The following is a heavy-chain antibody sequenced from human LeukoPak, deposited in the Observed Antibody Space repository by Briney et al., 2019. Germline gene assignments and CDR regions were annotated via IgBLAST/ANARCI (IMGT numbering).Heavy chain of an antibody. CDR1: GFTFSSYA. J-gene: IGHJ4*02. CDR2: ISYDGSNK. D-gene: IGHD7-27*01. V-gene: IGHV3-30-3*01. Sequence: GGSLRLSCAASGFTFSSYAMSWVRQAPGKGLEWVAVISYDGSNKYYADSVKGRFTISRDNSKNTLYLQMNSLRADDTAVYYCATETGDPGYFNYWGQGTLVTVSP. CDR3: ATETGDPGYFNY.